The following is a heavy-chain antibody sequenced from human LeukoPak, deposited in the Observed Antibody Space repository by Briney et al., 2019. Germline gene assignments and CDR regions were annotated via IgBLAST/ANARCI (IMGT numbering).Heavy chain of an antibody. Sequence: PSETLSLACTVSGGSISSGSYYWSWIRQPAGKGLEWIGRIYTSGSTNYNPSLKSRVTISVDTSKNQFSLKLSSVTAADTAVYYCARLLWFGELGGHNWFDPWGQGTLVTVSS. CDR3: ARLLWFGELGGHNWFDP. D-gene: IGHD3-10*01. CDR1: GGSISSGSYY. J-gene: IGHJ5*02. CDR2: IYTSGST. V-gene: IGHV4-61*02.